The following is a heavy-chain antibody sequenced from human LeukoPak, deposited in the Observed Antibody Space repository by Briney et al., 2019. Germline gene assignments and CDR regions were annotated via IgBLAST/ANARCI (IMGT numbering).Heavy chain of an antibody. CDR3: ARGRLYSSSWYKRNWFDP. CDR2: INHSGST. Sequence: KPSETLSLTCAVYGGSFSGYYWRWIRQPPGKGLEWIGEINHSGSTNYNPSLKSRVTISVDTSKNQFSLKLSSVTAADTAVYYCARGRLYSSSWYKRNWFDPWGQGTLVTVSS. V-gene: IGHV4-34*01. D-gene: IGHD6-13*01. J-gene: IGHJ5*02. CDR1: GGSFSGYY.